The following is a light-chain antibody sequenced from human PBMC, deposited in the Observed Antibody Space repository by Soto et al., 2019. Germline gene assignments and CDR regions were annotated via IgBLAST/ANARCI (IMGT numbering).Light chain of an antibody. CDR1: SSDVGGYNY. Sequence: QSALTQPPSASGSPGQSVTISCTGTSSDVGGYNYVSWYQQHPGKAPKLMIYEVTKRPSGVPDRFSGSKSGNTASLTVSGLLAEDEADYYCSSYTNSGSVFGGGTQLTV. V-gene: IGLV2-8*01. CDR3: SSYTNSGSV. J-gene: IGLJ7*01. CDR2: EVT.